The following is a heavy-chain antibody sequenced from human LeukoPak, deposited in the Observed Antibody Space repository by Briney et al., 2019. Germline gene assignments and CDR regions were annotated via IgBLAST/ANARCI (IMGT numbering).Heavy chain of an antibody. CDR1: GFTFSSFW. V-gene: IGHV3-7*05. D-gene: IGHD2/OR15-2a*01. CDR3: APYLYATSAFDS. CDR2: INEDGREM. J-gene: IGHJ5*01. Sequence: PGGSLRLSCAASGFTFSSFWMSWVRQAPGKGLEWVANINEDGREMYYLDSVKGRFTISRDNAEISLSLQMNSLRSEDTAVYYCAPYLYATSAFDSWGQGTLVTVSS.